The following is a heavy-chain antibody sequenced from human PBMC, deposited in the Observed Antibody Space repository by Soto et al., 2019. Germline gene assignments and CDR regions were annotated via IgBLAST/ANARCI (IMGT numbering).Heavy chain of an antibody. CDR3: AKADVMVVAGSTFEY. J-gene: IGHJ4*01. CDR1: GYSISNGSY. D-gene: IGHD6-19*01. CDR2: IYHGGTT. Sequence: PSETLSLTCTVSGYSISNGSYWGCIRQPPGKGPEWIASIYHGGTTFYNPSLKSRVTVSVDKSNNQFSLKFRSVTPADTAGYYLAKADVMVVAGSTFEYWGPGTLVAVYS. V-gene: IGHV4-38-2*02.